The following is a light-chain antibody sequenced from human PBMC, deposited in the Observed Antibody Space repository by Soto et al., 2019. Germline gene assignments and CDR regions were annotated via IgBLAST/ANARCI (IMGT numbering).Light chain of an antibody. Sequence: EIMLTQSPDTLSVSPGERATLSCRASQSIRTKLAWYQHKPGQAPRLLIYDVSNRAAGVPARFSGSGSGTEFTLTISSLQSEDCAIYYCQQYDNWPPKYTFGQGTK. J-gene: IGKJ2*01. CDR3: QQYDNWPPKYT. V-gene: IGKV3-15*01. CDR1: QSIRTK. CDR2: DVS.